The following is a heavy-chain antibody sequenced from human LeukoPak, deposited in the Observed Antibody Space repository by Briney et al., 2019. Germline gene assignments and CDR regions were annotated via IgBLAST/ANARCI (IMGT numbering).Heavy chain of an antibody. CDR2: INHSGST. D-gene: IGHD2-15*01. CDR1: GGSFSGYY. J-gene: IGHJ4*02. CDR3: ARGYCSGGSCYLWDY. V-gene: IGHV4-34*01. Sequence: SETLSLTCAVYGGSFSGYYGSWVRQPPGKGLEWIGEINHSGSTNYNPSLKSRVTISVDTSKNQFSLKLSSVTAADTAVYYCARGYCSGGSCYLWDYWGQGTLVTVSS.